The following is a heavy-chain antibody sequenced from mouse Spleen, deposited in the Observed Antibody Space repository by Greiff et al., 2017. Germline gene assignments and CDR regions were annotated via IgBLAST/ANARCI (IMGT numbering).Heavy chain of an antibody. D-gene: IGHD2-1*01. CDR2: IYPGSGNT. V-gene: IGHV1-66*01. Sequence: VQLQQSGPELVKPGASVKISCKASGYSFTSYYIHWVKQRPGQGLEWIGWIYPGSGNTKYNEKFKGKATLTADTSSSTAYMQLSSLTSEDSAVYYCAREEGDGNYVDYWGQGTTLTVSS. CDR3: AREEGDGNYVDY. J-gene: IGHJ2*01. CDR1: GYSFTSYY.